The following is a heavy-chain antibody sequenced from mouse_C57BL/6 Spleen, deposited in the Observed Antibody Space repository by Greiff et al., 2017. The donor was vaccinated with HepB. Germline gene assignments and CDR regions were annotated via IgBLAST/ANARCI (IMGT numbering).Heavy chain of an antibody. CDR3: AIHEGSSNYVYDFDS. V-gene: IGHV1-62-2*01. CDR2: FYPGSGSI. J-gene: IGHJ2*01. Sequence: VQLQQSGAELVKPGASVKLSCKASGYTFTEYTIHWVKQRYGQGLEWIGWFYPGSGSIKYNEKFKDKATLTADKSSCPVYMELSSLTSEDSAVFFGAIHEGSSNYVYDFDSWGQGTTLTVSA. D-gene: IGHD2-5*01. CDR1: GYTFTEYT.